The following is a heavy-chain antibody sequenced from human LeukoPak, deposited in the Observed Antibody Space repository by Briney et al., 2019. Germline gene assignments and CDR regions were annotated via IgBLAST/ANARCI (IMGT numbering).Heavy chain of an antibody. J-gene: IGHJ5*02. CDR2: IYISGST. D-gene: IGHD3-22*01. CDR3: ARDFDYDSSGYYLVLPT. CDR1: GGSISSYY. V-gene: IGHV4-4*07. Sequence: SETLSLSCTVSGGSISSYYWSWIRQPAGKGLEWVGRIYISGSTNYNPPLKSRVTMSVDTSKNQFSLKLSSVTAADTAVYYCARDFDYDSSGYYLVLPTWGQGTLVTVSS.